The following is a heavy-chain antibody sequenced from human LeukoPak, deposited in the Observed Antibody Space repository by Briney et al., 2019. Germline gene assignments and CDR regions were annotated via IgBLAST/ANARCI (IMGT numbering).Heavy chain of an antibody. CDR2: INHSGST. J-gene: IGHJ4*02. Sequence: SETLSLTCAAYGGSFSGYYWSWIRQPPGKGLEWIGEINHSGSTNYNPSLKSRVTISVDTSKNQFSLKLSSVTAADTAVYYCARHDIVVVPAARDMGFDYWGQGTLVTVSS. CDR1: GGSFSGYY. V-gene: IGHV4-34*01. CDR3: ARHDIVVVPAARDMGFDY. D-gene: IGHD2-2*01.